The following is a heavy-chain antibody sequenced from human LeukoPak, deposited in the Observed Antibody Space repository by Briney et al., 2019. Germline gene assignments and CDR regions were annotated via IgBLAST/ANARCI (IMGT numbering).Heavy chain of an antibody. CDR3: ARVSSGWYGGFDY. J-gene: IGHJ4*02. V-gene: IGHV4-39*07. Sequence: EPSETLSLTCTVSGGSISSSSYYWGWIRQPPGKGLEWIGSIYYSGSTYYNPSLKSRVTISVDTSKNQFSLKLSSVTAADTAVYYCARVSSGWYGGFDYWGQGTLVTVSS. D-gene: IGHD6-19*01. CDR2: IYYSGST. CDR1: GGSISSSSYY.